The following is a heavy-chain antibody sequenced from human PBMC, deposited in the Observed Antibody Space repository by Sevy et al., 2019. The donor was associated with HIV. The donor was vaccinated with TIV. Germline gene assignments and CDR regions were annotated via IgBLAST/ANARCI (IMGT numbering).Heavy chain of an antibody. CDR1: GFTFSNYA. V-gene: IGHV3-23*01. CDR3: AKWSELPSSPFDY. J-gene: IGHJ4*02. Sequence: GGCLRLSCAASGFTFSNYAMSWVRQAPGKGLEWVSAISGSGGSPYYADSVKGRFTISRDNSKNTLFLQMNSLRAEDTAVYFCAKWSELPSSPFDYWGQGTLVIVSS. D-gene: IGHD1-26*01. CDR2: ISGSGGSP.